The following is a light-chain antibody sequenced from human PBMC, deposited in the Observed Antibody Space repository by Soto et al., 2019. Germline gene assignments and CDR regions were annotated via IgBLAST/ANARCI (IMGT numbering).Light chain of an antibody. J-gene: IGKJ3*01. CDR1: QSISSW. Sequence: DIQMTQSPSTLSASVGDRVTITCRASQSISSWLAWYQQKPGQAPTLLIYDASRLESGVSSRFSGSGSGKEFTHNINTLPLEYFATYYYQQYNSYPYTLDPGTNVYI. CDR3: QQYNSYPYT. CDR2: DAS. V-gene: IGKV1-5*01.